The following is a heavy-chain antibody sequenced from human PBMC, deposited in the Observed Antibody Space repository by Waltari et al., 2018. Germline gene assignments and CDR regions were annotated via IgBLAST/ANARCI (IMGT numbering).Heavy chain of an antibody. Sequence: QVQLQESGPGLVKPSETLSLTCIVSGDSISSYYWSWIRQPPGKGLAGIGDINYSGSTKYNPSLKSRVTISVDTSKTHFSLKLSSVTAADTAVYYCARENVILSSFYNYFDYWGQGILVTVSS. D-gene: IGHD6-13*01. CDR2: INYSGST. V-gene: IGHV4-59*01. CDR3: ARENVILSSFYNYFDY. CDR1: GDSISSYY. J-gene: IGHJ4*02.